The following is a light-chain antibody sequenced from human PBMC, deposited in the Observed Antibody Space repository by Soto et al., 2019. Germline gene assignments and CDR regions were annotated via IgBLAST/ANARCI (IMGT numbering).Light chain of an antibody. Sequence: EIALTQSPGTRSLSPGERATLSCRASQSGRSNYLAWYQHKPGQSPRLLVYGTSNRAAGIPDRFSGSGSGTDFTLTISRVEPEDFAVYYCQQYGGSPSYTFGQGTKLEMK. J-gene: IGKJ2*01. CDR2: GTS. V-gene: IGKV3-20*01. CDR3: QQYGGSPSYT. CDR1: QSGRSNY.